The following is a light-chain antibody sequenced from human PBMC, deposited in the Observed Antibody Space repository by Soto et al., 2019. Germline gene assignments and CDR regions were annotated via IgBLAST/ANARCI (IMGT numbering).Light chain of an antibody. CDR2: EVT. Sequence: QSALPQPASVSESPGQSITISCTGTSSEVGSHNLVSWYQQYSDKAPKLIMYEVTDRPSGVSNRFSGSKSGNTASLTISGLQAEDEAEYYCSSYTNINTRACVFGTGTKLTVL. V-gene: IGLV2-14*02. CDR1: SSEVGSHNL. CDR3: SSYTNINTRACV. J-gene: IGLJ1*01.